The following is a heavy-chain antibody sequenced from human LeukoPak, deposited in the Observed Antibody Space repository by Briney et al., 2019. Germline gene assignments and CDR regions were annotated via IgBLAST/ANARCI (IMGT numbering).Heavy chain of an antibody. CDR3: ARDPGRRGYSYLNAFDI. CDR2: IIPIFGTA. J-gene: IGHJ3*02. CDR1: GYTFTGYY. D-gene: IGHD5-18*01. V-gene: IGHV1-69*13. Sequence: SVKVSCKASGYTFTGYYIHWVRQAPGQGLEWMGGIIPIFGTANYAQKFQGRVTITADESTSTAYMELSSLRSEDTAVYYCARDPGRRGYSYLNAFDIWGQGTMATVSS.